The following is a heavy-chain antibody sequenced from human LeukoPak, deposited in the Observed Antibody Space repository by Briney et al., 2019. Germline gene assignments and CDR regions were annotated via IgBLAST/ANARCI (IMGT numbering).Heavy chain of an antibody. CDR3: VGDQVDNVGWLT. V-gene: IGHV3-64D*06. Sequence: GGSLRLSCSASGFIFSTYTMYWVRQAPGKGLEFVSVINGDGRTTYYADSVKGRFTISRDNSKNTLYLQMNRLRAEDTAVYYCVGDQVDNVGWLTWGQGTRVTVSS. CDR1: GFIFSTYT. D-gene: IGHD5-12*01. CDR2: INGDGRTT. J-gene: IGHJ5*02.